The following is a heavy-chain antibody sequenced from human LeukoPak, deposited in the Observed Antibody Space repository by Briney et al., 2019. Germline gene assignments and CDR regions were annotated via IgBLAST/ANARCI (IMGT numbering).Heavy chain of an antibody. CDR3: ARVQWLVRYNWFDP. CDR1: GGSISSGGYS. Sequence: SEALSLTCAVSGGSISSGGYSLSWIRQPPGKGLEWIGYIYHSGSTYYNPSLKSRVTISVDRSKNQFSLKLSSVTAADTAVYYCARVQWLVRYNWFDPWGQGTLVTVSS. J-gene: IGHJ5*02. V-gene: IGHV4-30-2*01. CDR2: IYHSGST. D-gene: IGHD6-19*01.